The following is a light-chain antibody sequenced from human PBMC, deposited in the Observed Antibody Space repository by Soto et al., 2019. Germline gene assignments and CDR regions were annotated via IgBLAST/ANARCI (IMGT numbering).Light chain of an antibody. CDR2: DVS. V-gene: IGLV2-14*01. CDR1: SSDVGGYNY. CDR3: SSYTSSSTS. Sequence: QSVLTQPASVSGSPGQSITISCTGTSSDVGGYNYVSWYQQHPGKAPKLMIYDVSNRPSGVSNRFYGSKSGNTASLTISGPQAEDEADYYCSSYTSSSTSFGTGTKVTVL. J-gene: IGLJ1*01.